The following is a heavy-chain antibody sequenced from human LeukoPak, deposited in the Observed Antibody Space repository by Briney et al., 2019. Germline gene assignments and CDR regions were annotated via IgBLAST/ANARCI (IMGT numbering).Heavy chain of an antibody. CDR1: GGSISSSSYY. V-gene: IGHV4-39*01. D-gene: IGHD3-22*01. Sequence: PSETLSLTCTVSGGSISSSSYYWGWIRQPPGKGLEWIGSMYSSGSTYYNPSLKSRVTISVDTSKNQFSLKLSSVTAADTAVYYCASVWWLSYFDYWGQGTLVTVSS. CDR3: ASVWWLSYFDY. J-gene: IGHJ4*02. CDR2: MYSSGST.